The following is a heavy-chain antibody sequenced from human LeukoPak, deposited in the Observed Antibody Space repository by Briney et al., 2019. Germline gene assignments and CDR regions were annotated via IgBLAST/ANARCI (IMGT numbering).Heavy chain of an antibody. D-gene: IGHD3-22*01. Sequence: SETLSLTCAVSGGSISSGGYSWSWIRQPPGKGLEWIGYIYHSGGTYYNPSLKSRVTISVDRSKNQFSLKLSSVTAADTAVYYCARANDYYHSSGYYSLPFDYWGQGTLVTVSS. V-gene: IGHV4-30-2*01. CDR1: GGSISSGGYS. CDR2: IYHSGGT. J-gene: IGHJ4*02. CDR3: ARANDYYHSSGYYSLPFDY.